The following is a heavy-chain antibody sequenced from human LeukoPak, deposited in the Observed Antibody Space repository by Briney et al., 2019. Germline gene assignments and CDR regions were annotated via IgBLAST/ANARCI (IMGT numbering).Heavy chain of an antibody. D-gene: IGHD3-9*01. Sequence: SQTLSLTCTVSGGSFSSGGYYWSWIRQPPGKGLEWIGYIDYSGSTYYNPSLTSRVTISLDTSKNRFSLELSSVTAADTAVFYCVKGSDWYYFDFWGQGTLVTVSS. V-gene: IGHV4-30-4*01. J-gene: IGHJ4*02. CDR1: GGSFSSGGYY. CDR3: VKGSDWYYFDF. CDR2: IDYSGST.